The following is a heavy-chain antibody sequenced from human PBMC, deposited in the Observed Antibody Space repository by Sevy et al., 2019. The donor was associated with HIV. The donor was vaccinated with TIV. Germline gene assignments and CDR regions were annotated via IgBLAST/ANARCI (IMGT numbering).Heavy chain of an antibody. V-gene: IGHV1-69*13. J-gene: IGHJ4*02. Sequence: ASVKVSCKASGGTFSSYAIHWVRQAPGQGLAWMGGIIPIFGTTNYAQKFQGRVTITEDESTGTTNMELSSLRSEDTAVYYCARGGTMIRGGGYYLDYWGQGTLVTVSS. CDR1: GGTFSSYA. CDR2: IIPIFGTT. D-gene: IGHD3-22*01. CDR3: ARGGTMIRGGGYYLDY.